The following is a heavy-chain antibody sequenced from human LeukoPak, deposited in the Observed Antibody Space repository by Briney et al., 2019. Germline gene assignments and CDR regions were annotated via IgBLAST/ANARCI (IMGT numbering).Heavy chain of an antibody. CDR1: GYTFTSYG. CDR2: ISAYNGNA. V-gene: IGHV1-18*01. D-gene: IGHD3-10*01. Sequence: ASVKVSCKASGYTFTSYGISWVRKAPGQGLEWMGWISAYNGNANYAQKLQGRVTMTTDTSTSTAYMELRSLRSDDTAVYYCAGVWWFGDPLGLDAFDIWGQGTMVTVSS. CDR3: AGVWWFGDPLGLDAFDI. J-gene: IGHJ3*02.